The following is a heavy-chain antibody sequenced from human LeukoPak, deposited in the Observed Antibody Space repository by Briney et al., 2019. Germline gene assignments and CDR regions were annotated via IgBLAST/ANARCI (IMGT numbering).Heavy chain of an antibody. CDR3: AKDPRPYCSSTSCYPYYFDY. CDR1: GFTFSSYG. J-gene: IGHJ4*02. Sequence: GGSLRLSCAASGFTFSSYGMHWVRQAPGKWLEWVAFIRYDGSNKYYADSVKGRFTISRDNSKNTLYLQMNSLRAEDTAVYYCAKDPRPYCSSTSCYPYYFDYWGQGTLVTVSS. V-gene: IGHV3-30*02. D-gene: IGHD2-2*01. CDR2: IRYDGSNK.